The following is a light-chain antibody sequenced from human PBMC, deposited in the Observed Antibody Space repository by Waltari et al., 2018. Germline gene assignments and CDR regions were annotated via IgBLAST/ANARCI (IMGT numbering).Light chain of an antibody. J-gene: IGLJ2*01. V-gene: IGLV3-19*01. CDR3: HSRDTFSTRV. CDR2: GQD. Sequence: SSELTQDPAVSVALGQTVTITCQGDSLRRFYASWYQKRPGQAPILIFYGQDKRPSGIPDRFSGSTSGDTASLTITGAQAEDEADYYCHSRDTFSTRVFGGGTRLTV. CDR1: SLRRFY.